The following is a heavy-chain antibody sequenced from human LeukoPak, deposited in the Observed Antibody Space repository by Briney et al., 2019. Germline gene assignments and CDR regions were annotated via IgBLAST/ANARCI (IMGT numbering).Heavy chain of an antibody. CDR3: ARGPATDYYGMDV. CDR1: GDTFTGYY. J-gene: IGHJ6*02. V-gene: IGHV1-2*04. D-gene: IGHD5-12*01. CDR2: INPNSGGT. Sequence: ASVKVSCKASGDTFTGYYMHWVRQAPGQGLEWMGWINPNSGGTNYAQKFQGWVTMTRDTSISTAYIELSRLRSDDTAVYYCARGPATDYYGMDVWGQGTTVTVSS.